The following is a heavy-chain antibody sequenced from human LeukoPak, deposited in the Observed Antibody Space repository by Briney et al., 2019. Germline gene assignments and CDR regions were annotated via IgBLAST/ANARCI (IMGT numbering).Heavy chain of an antibody. V-gene: IGHV1-69*04. CDR2: IIPILGIA. CDR3: ARDWEYYYDSSDYYPHGE. D-gene: IGHD3-22*01. Sequence: SVKVSCKASGGTFSSYTISWVRQAPGQGLEWMGRIIPILGIANYAQKFQGRVTITADKSTSTAYMELSSLRSDDTAVYYCARDWEYYYDSSDYYPHGEWGQGTLVTVSS. CDR1: GGTFSSYT. J-gene: IGHJ4*02.